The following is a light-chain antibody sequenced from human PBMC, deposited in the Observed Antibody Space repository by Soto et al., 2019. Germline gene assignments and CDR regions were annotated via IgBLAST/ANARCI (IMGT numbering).Light chain of an antibody. CDR1: QDISNY. V-gene: IGKV1-33*01. CDR3: QQYDNLPLPGS. CDR2: DAS. Sequence: DIQMTQSPSSLSASVGDRVTITCQASQDISNYLNWYQQKPGKAPKLLIYDASYLETGVPLRFSGSRSGTDFNFTISSLQPEDIATFYCQQYDNLPLPGSFGGGTKVEIK. J-gene: IGKJ4*01.